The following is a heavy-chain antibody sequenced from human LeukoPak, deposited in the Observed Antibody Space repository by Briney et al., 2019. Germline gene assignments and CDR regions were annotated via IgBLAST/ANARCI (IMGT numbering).Heavy chain of an antibody. CDR3: YAPRFGY. CDR2: IKSKTDGGTI. Sequence: PGGSLRLSCAASGFTFSNAWMNWVRQAPGKGLEWVGRIKSKTDGGTIDYDAPVKGRLTISRDDSKNTLWLQMNSLKTEDTAMYYCYAPRFGYWGQGTLVTVSS. J-gene: IGHJ4*02. CDR1: GFTFSNAW. V-gene: IGHV3-15*07.